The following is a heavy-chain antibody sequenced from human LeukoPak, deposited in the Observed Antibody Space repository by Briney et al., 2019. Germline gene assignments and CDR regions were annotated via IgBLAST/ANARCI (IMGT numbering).Heavy chain of an antibody. D-gene: IGHD4-23*01. CDR3: ARGPAHGGNSHAFDI. J-gene: IGHJ3*02. Sequence: PSETLSLTCTVSGGSTSSYYWSWIRQPAGKGLEWIGRIYTSGDTNYNPSLKSRVTMSVDTSKNQFSLKLNSVTAADTAVYYCARGPAHGGNSHAFDIWGQGTVVTVSS. CDR2: IYTSGDT. CDR1: GGSTSSYY. V-gene: IGHV4-4*07.